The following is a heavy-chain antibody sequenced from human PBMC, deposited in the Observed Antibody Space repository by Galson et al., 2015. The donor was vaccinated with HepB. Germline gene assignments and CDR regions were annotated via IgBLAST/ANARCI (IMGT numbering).Heavy chain of an antibody. Sequence: RLSCAASGFTFSSYGMHWVRQAPGKGLEWVSAISGSGGSTYYADSVKGRFTISRDNSKNTLYLQMNSLRAEDTAVYYCAKHERGMYSSGSIDYWGQGTLVTVSS. V-gene: IGHV3-23*01. CDR1: GFTFSSYG. D-gene: IGHD6-19*01. CDR2: ISGSGGST. CDR3: AKHERGMYSSGSIDY. J-gene: IGHJ4*02.